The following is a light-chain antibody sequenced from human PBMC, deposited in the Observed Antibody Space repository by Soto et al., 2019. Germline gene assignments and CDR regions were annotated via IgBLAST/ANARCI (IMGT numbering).Light chain of an antibody. CDR3: QQVNSFPRT. Sequence: IQLTQSPSSLSASVGDRVTITCRASQGIRNYLAWYQQKPGRAPRLLIYAASTLQNVVPSRFSCSGSGTDFTLTISSLQPEEFATYYCQQVNSFPRTFGPGTKVDIK. V-gene: IGKV1-9*01. CDR1: QGIRNY. CDR2: AAS. J-gene: IGKJ3*01.